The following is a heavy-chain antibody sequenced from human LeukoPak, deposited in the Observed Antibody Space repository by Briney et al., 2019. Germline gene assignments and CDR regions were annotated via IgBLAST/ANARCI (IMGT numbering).Heavy chain of an antibody. Sequence: VASVKVSCKVSGYTLTELSMHWVRQAPGKGLEWMGGFDPEDGETIYAQKFQGRVTMTEDTSTDTAYMELSSLRSEDTAVYYCATATRDGLRFLEWLPYDAFDIWGQGTMVAVSS. J-gene: IGHJ3*02. CDR3: ATATRDGLRFLEWLPYDAFDI. CDR2: FDPEDGET. D-gene: IGHD3-3*01. V-gene: IGHV1-24*01. CDR1: GYTLTELS.